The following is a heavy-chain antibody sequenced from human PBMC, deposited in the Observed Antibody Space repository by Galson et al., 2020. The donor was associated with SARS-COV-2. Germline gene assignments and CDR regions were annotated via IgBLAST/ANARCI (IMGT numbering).Heavy chain of an antibody. CDR2: ISYSGSS. J-gene: IGHJ5*02. Sequence: SETLSLTCTVSGGSISSSYYWGWIRQPPGEGLEWIGIISYSGSSYYNPSLKSRATMSVDTSMNQFSLKLTSVTAADTAVYYFARRGGSGYGSGWFDPWGQGTLVTVSS. CDR1: GGSISSSYY. D-gene: IGHD5-12*01. CDR3: ARRGGSGYGSGWFDP. V-gene: IGHV4-39*01.